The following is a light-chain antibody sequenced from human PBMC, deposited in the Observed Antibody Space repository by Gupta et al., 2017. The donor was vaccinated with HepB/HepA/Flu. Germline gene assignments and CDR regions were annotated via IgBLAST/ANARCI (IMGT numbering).Light chain of an antibody. CDR3: QQYGSSLT. CDR2: GAS. Sequence: EIVLTQSPGTLSLSPGERATLSCRASQSVSSYLSWYQQKPGQAPRLLIYGASSRATGIPDRFSGSGSGTDFTLASSRLEPEDFAVYYCQQYGSSLTFGQGTRLEIK. V-gene: IGKV3-20*01. CDR1: QSVSSY. J-gene: IGKJ5*01.